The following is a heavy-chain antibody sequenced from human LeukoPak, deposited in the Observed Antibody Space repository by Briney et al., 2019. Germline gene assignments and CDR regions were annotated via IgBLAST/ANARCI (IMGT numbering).Heavy chain of an antibody. CDR3: ARDLLQVRGSLWFDP. J-gene: IGHJ5*02. V-gene: IGHV1-69*04. CDR2: IIPILGIA. CDR1: GGTFSSYA. D-gene: IGHD3-16*01. Sequence: GASVKVSCKASGGTFSSYAISWVRQAPGQGLEWMGRIIPILGIANYAQKFRGRVTITADKSTSTAYMELSSLRSEDTAVYYCARDLLQVRGSLWFDPWGQGTLVTVSS.